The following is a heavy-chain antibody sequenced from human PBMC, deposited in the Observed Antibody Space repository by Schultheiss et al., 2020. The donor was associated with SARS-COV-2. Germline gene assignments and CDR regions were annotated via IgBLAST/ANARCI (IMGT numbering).Heavy chain of an antibody. CDR3: ATQHCSGGSCYQRHFDY. D-gene: IGHD2-15*01. CDR2: IYHSGST. J-gene: IGHJ4*02. CDR1: GGSISDYF. Sequence: SETLSLTCTVSGGSISDYFWSWIRQPPGKGLEWIGYIYHSGSTNYNPSLKSRVTISVDTSKNQFSLKLSSVTAADTAVYYCATQHCSGGSCYQRHFDYWGQGTLVTVSS. V-gene: IGHV4-4*09.